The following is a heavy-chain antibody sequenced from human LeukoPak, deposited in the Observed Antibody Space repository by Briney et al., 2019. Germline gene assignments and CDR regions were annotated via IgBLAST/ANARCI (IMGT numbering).Heavy chain of an antibody. J-gene: IGHJ1*01. V-gene: IGHV7-4-1*02. CDR3: ARDYSLTLGTTTYFQH. CDR1: GYIFDIYA. D-gene: IGHD1-1*01. CDR2: INTITGNP. Sequence: ASVKVSCKASGYIFDIYAMIWVRQAPGQGLELMGWINTITGNPTYAQGFTGRFVFSLDTSVSTAYLQISSLKAEDTAVYYCARDYSLTLGTTTYFQHWGQGTLVTVSS.